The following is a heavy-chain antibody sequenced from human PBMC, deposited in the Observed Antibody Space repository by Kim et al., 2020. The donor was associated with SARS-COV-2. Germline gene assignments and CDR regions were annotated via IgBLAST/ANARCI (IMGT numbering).Heavy chain of an antibody. V-gene: IGHV3-23*01. CDR3: AKDRKLRDYYGSGSYYNLCYFDY. J-gene: IGHJ4*02. CDR2: ISGSGGST. CDR1: GFTFSSYA. D-gene: IGHD3-10*01. Sequence: GGSLRLSCAASGFTFSSYAMSWVRQAPGKGLEWVSAISGSGGSTYYADSVKGRFTISRDNSKNTLYLQMNSLRAEDTAVYYCAKDRKLRDYYGSGSYYNLCYFDYWGQGTLVTVSS.